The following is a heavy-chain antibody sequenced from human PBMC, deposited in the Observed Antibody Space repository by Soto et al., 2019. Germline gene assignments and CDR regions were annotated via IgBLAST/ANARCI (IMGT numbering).Heavy chain of an antibody. J-gene: IGHJ6*02. V-gene: IGHV5-51*01. CDR1: GYSFTSYW. D-gene: IGHD3-3*01. Sequence: PGESLKISCKGSGYSFTSYWIGWVRQMPGKGLEWMGIIYPDDSDTRYSPSFQGQVTISADKSISTAYLQWSSLKASDTAMYYCARLGPFGVVPLANYYYGMDVWGQGTTVTVSS. CDR2: IYPDDSDT. CDR3: ARLGPFGVVPLANYYYGMDV.